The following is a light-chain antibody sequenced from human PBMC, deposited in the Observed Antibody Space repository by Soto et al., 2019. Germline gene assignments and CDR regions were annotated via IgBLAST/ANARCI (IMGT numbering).Light chain of an antibody. CDR3: QQYGSSPRT. J-gene: IGKJ1*01. CDR2: TAS. Sequence: DIVLTQSPGTLSLSPGERATLSCRASQSVNSSYLAWYQQKPGQAPRLLIYTASSRATGIPDSFSGGGSGTDFTLTINRLEPEDLAVYYCQQYGSSPRTFGQGTKVEIK. CDR1: QSVNSSY. V-gene: IGKV3-20*01.